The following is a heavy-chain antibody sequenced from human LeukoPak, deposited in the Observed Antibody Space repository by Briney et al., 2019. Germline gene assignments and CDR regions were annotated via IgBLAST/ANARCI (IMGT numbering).Heavy chain of an antibody. V-gene: IGHV3-11*01. CDR3: ARGQSIVVVPAATRDRGRPDY. CDR1: GFTFSDYY. CDR2: ISSSGSTI. J-gene: IGHJ4*02. D-gene: IGHD2-2*01. Sequence: GGSLRLSCAASGFTFSDYYMSWIRQAPGKGLEWVSYISSSGSTIYYADSVKGRFTISRDNAKNSLYLQMNSLRAEDTAVYYCARGQSIVVVPAATRDRGRPDYWGQGTLVTVPS.